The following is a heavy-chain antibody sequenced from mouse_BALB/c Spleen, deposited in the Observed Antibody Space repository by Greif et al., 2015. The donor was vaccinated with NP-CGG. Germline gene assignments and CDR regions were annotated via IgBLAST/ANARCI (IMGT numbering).Heavy chain of an antibody. J-gene: IGHJ3*01. CDR3: ARWGNYGSSRAWFAY. CDR1: GYTFTSYV. D-gene: IGHD1-1*01. V-gene: IGHV1-14*01. Sequence: EVQLQQSGPELVKPGASVKMSCKASGYTFTSYVMHWVKQKPGQGLEWIGYINPYNDGTKYNEKLKGKATLTSDKSSSTAYMELSSLTSEDSAVYYCARWGNYGSSRAWFAYWGQGTLVTVSA. CDR2: INPYNDGT.